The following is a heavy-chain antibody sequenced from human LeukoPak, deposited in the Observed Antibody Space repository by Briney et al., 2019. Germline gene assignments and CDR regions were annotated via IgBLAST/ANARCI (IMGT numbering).Heavy chain of an antibody. Sequence: SGGSLRLSCAASGFTFSSYWMTWVRQAPGKGLEWVARTNLHGTTVDYADSVKGRFTISRDNAKNTLFLQMNSLRAEDTAVYYCASGYTYVRLGDHWGQGTLVTVSS. J-gene: IGHJ4*02. CDR1: GFTFSSYW. CDR3: ASGYTYVRLGDH. D-gene: IGHD5-18*01. CDR2: TNLHGTTV. V-gene: IGHV3-74*01.